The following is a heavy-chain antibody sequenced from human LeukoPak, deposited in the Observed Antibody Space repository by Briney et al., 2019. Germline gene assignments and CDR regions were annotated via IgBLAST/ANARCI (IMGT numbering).Heavy chain of an antibody. CDR2: IIPILGIA. D-gene: IGHD3-22*01. J-gene: IGHJ5*02. V-gene: IGHV1-69*04. CDR3: ARDQSITMINWFDP. Sequence: SVKVSCKASGGTFSSYAISWVRQAPGQGLEWMGRIIPILGIANYAQKFQGRVMITADKSTSTAYMELSSLRSEDTAVYYCARDQSITMINWFDPWGQGTLVTVSS. CDR1: GGTFSSYA.